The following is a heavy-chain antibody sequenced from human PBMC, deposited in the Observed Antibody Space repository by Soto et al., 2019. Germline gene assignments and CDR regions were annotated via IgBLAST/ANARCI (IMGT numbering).Heavy chain of an antibody. CDR2: IFSNDEK. J-gene: IGHJ4*02. D-gene: IGHD6-13*01. V-gene: IGHV2-26*01. CDR1: GFSLSNARMG. Sequence: QVSLKGSGPVLVKPTETLTQTCTVAGFSLSNARMGVSWIRQPPGKALEWLAHIFSNDEKSYSTSLKSRLTISKDTSKSQVVLTMTNMDPVDTATYYCARIREAAAVYYFDYWGQGTLVTVSS. CDR3: ARIREAAAVYYFDY.